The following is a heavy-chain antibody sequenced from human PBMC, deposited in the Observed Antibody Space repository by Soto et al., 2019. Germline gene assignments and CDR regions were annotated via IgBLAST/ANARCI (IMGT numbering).Heavy chain of an antibody. CDR1: GFTFGSRA. J-gene: IGHJ4*02. Sequence: GGSLRLSCVASGFTFGSRAMSWVRQAPGEGLEWVSTITDTGGGTKYADSVRGRFTISRDSSKNTLYLQMSSLRAEDSAVYYCARGSKASYPGSRIFYFWSRGTLVTVSS. CDR2: ITDTGGGT. D-gene: IGHD3-10*01. V-gene: IGHV3-23*01. CDR3: ARGSKASYPGSRIFYF.